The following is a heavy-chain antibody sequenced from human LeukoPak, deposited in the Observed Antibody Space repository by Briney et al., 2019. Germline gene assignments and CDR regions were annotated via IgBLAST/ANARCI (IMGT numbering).Heavy chain of an antibody. V-gene: IGHV3-15*01. CDR1: GFTFSNAW. Sequence: PGGSLRLSCAASGFTFSNAWMSWVRQAPGKGLEWVGRIKSKTDGGTTDYAAPVKGRFTISRDDSKNTAYLQMNSLKTENTAVYLCSRLLGPGYFDLWGRGTLVTVSS. CDR3: SRLLGPGYFDL. J-gene: IGHJ2*01. CDR2: IKSKTDGGTT. D-gene: IGHD3-16*01.